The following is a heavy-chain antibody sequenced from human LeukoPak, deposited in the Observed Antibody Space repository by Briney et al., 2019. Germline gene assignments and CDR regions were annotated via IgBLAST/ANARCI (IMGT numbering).Heavy chain of an antibody. CDR1: GGSISSSSYY. V-gene: IGHV4-39*07. Sequence: SETLSLTCTVSGGSISSSSYYWGWIRQPPGKGLEWIGSIYYSGSTYYNPSLKSRVTISVDTSKNQFSLKLSSVTAADTAVYYCAKGLYDSSGYYYYYYYYMDVWGKGTTVTVSS. CDR2: IYYSGST. D-gene: IGHD3-22*01. CDR3: AKGLYDSSGYYYYYYYYMDV. J-gene: IGHJ6*03.